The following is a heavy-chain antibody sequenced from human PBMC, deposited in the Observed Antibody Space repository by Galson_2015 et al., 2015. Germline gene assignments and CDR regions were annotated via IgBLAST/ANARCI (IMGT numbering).Heavy chain of an antibody. CDR1: GYTLTDLS. V-gene: IGHV1-24*01. J-gene: IGHJ6*02. Sequence: SVKVSCKVSGYTLTDLSMHWVRQAPGKGLEWMGGFDPEDGETIYAQKFQGRVTMTEDTSTDTAYMELSRLRSEDTAVYYCATGLPRTAVAGTFLYYYYGMDVWGQGTTVTVSS. CDR2: FDPEDGET. D-gene: IGHD6-19*01. CDR3: ATGLPRTAVAGTFLYYYYGMDV.